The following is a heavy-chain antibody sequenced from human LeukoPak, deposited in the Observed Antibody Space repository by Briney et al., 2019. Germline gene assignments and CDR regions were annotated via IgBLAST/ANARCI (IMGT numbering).Heavy chain of an antibody. Sequence: GGSLRLSCAASGFTFSSYGMHWVRQAPGKGLEWVAFIRYDGSNKYYADSVKGRFTISRDNSKNTLYLQMNSLRAEDTAVYYCAKDGSSWYSDAFDTWGQGTMVTVSS. V-gene: IGHV3-30*02. D-gene: IGHD6-13*01. J-gene: IGHJ3*02. CDR3: AKDGSSWYSDAFDT. CDR1: GFTFSSYG. CDR2: IRYDGSNK.